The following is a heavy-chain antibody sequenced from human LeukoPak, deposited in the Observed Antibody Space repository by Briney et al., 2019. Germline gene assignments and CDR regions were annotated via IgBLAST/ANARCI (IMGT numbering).Heavy chain of an antibody. J-gene: IGHJ5*02. Sequence: SDTLSLTCAVSGDSINSNYWWGWIRQPPGKGLEWIGYIYYSGTIYQNPSLQSRLSMSVDMSKNEFSLSLTSVTAVDTAMYFCVRSDSSGWYYPSWGQGTLVTVSS. CDR2: IYYSGTI. CDR3: VRSDSSGWYYPS. CDR1: GDSINSNYW. V-gene: IGHV4-28*05. D-gene: IGHD3-22*01.